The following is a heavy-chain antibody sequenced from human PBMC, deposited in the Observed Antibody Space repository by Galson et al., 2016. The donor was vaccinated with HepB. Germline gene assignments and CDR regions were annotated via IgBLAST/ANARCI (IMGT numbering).Heavy chain of an antibody. V-gene: IGHV3-33*03. CDR3: AKGYYSQGFIDF. CDR2: IWSDGRDK. CDR1: GFTFNNYG. Sequence: SLRLSCAASGFTFNNYGMHWVRQAPGKGLEWVAVIWSDGRDKFYVDSVKGRFSLSRDNSRNTLYLQMNSLRVEDTALYYCAKGYYSQGFIDFWGQGTLVTVSP. J-gene: IGHJ4*02. D-gene: IGHD5-18*01.